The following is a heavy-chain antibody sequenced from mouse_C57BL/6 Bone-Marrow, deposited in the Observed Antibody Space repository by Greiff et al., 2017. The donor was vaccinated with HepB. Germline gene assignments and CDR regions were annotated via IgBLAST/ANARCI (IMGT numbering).Heavy chain of an antibody. Sequence: VQLQQSGAELVRPGTSVKVSCKASGYAFTNYLIEWVKQRPGQGLEWIGVINPGSGGTNYNEKFKGKATLTADKSSSNAYMQLSSLTSEDSAVYFCARSHDGMVTTDGLWFAYWGQGTLVTVSA. J-gene: IGHJ3*01. D-gene: IGHD2-2*01. V-gene: IGHV1-54*01. CDR2: INPGSGGT. CDR1: GYAFTNYL. CDR3: ARSHDGMVTTDGLWFAY.